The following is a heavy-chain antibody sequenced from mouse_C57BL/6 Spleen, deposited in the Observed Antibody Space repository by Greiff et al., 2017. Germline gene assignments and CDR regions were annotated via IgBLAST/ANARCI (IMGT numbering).Heavy chain of an antibody. CDR1: GYTFTSYW. V-gene: IGHV1-69*01. CDR3: ARRPITTLFDC. D-gene: IGHD1-1*01. J-gene: IGHJ2*01. CDR2: IDPSDSYT. Sequence: QVQLQQPGAELVMPGASVKLSCKASGYTFTSYWMHWVKQRPGQGLEWIGEIDPSDSYTNYTQKFKGKSTLTVDKSSSTAYLQLSSLTSEDSAVYYCARRPITTLFDCWGQGTTLTVAS.